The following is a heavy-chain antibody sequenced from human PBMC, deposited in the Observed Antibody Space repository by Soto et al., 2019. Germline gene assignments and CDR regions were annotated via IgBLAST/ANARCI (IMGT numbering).Heavy chain of an antibody. D-gene: IGHD4-17*01. CDR1: GFTVSSNY. CDR2: IYSGGST. Sequence: GGSLRLSCAASGFTVSSNYMSWVRQAPGKGLEWVSVIYSGGSTYYADSVKGRFTISRDNSKNTLYLQMNSLRAEDTAVYYCARESYGDYDYYYYYGMDVWGQGTTVTVSS. V-gene: IGHV3-53*01. J-gene: IGHJ6*02. CDR3: ARESYGDYDYYYYYGMDV.